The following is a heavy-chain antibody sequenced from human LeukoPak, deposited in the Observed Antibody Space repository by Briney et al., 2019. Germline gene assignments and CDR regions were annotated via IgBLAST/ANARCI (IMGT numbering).Heavy chain of an antibody. Sequence: GGSLTLSREASGFTFSTHWMSWVRQAPGKGLEWVASINPDGSQKYYLDSVKGRFTISRDNTKNSLYLQMYSLGAEDTAVYYCARLLGTATTYDYWGQGTLVTVSS. J-gene: IGHJ4*02. CDR3: ARLLGTATTYDY. CDR2: INPDGSQK. D-gene: IGHD5-24*01. V-gene: IGHV3-7*01. CDR1: GFTFSTHW.